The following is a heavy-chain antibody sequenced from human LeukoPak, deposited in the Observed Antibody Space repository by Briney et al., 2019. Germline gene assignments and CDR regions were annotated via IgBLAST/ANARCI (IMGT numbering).Heavy chain of an antibody. V-gene: IGHV4-59*08. D-gene: IGHD5-24*01. CDR2: FYSTGKI. CDR1: SDSISSYY. Sequence: SETLSLTCSAFSDSISSYYWSWIRQPPGKGLEWLGYFYSTGKINYNPSLKSRVSISVDTSKSQFSLKLSSVTAADTAVYYCARTGLQLNWFDPWGQGTLVTVSS. J-gene: IGHJ5*02. CDR3: ARTGLQLNWFDP.